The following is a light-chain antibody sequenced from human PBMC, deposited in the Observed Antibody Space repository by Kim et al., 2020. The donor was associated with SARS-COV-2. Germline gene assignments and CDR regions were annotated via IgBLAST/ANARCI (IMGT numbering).Light chain of an antibody. CDR1: SSNIGTNT. V-gene: IGLV1-44*01. J-gene: IGLJ3*02. CDR2: TNS. Sequence: GQRVTISCSGSSSNIGTNTINWYQQLPGTAPKLLIYTNSQRPSGVPGRFSGSKSGTSASLAISGLQSEDEADYYCAVWDDSLNVWLFGGGTQLTVL. CDR3: AVWDDSLNVWL.